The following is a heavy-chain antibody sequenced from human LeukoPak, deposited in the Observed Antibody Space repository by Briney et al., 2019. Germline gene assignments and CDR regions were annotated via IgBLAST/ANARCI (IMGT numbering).Heavy chain of an antibody. Sequence: PGGSLRLSCAASGFTFDDYAMHWVRQAPGKGLEWVSGISWNSGSIGYADSVKGRFTISRDNAKNSLYLQMNSLRAEDTALYYCAKEGPDYGGNYGTHWYFDLWGRGTLVTVSS. CDR1: GFTFDDYA. D-gene: IGHD4-23*01. CDR2: ISWNSGSI. CDR3: AKEGPDYGGNYGTHWYFDL. V-gene: IGHV3-9*01. J-gene: IGHJ2*01.